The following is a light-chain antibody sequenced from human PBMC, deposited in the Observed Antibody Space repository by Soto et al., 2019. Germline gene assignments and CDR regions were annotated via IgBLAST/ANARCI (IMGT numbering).Light chain of an antibody. CDR1: QSVSSSY. J-gene: IGKJ5*01. CDR3: QQYGSSPIT. Sequence: EIVLTQSTGTLSLSPGESATLSCSSSQSVSSSYLAWYQQKPGQAARLLIYGAYSRATGITDRFSGSGSGTDFTLTISRLEPEDFAVYYCQQYGSSPITVGQGTRLEIK. CDR2: GAY. V-gene: IGKV3-20*01.